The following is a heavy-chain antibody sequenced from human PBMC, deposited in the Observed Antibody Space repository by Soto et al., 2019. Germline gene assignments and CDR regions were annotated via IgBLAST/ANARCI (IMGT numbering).Heavy chain of an antibody. J-gene: IGHJ4*02. CDR1: GGTFKSGSYS. D-gene: IGHD3-9*01. V-gene: IGHV4-61*01. CDR2: VYHTVRT. CDR3: ASYFPYFHS. Sequence: SETLSLTCTVSGGTFKSGSYSWSWIRQPRGKGLEWIGYVYHTVRTSYNPSLKSRVPISMDTSKNQFSLNLDSVTAADTAGYFCASYFPYFHSWGPATLVT.